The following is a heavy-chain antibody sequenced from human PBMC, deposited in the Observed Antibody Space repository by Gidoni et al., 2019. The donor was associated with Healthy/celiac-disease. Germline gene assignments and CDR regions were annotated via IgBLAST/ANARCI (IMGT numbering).Heavy chain of an antibody. V-gene: IGHV3-30*18. CDR2: ISYDGSNK. J-gene: IGHJ4*02. CDR1: GFSSSSYA. CDR3: AKDRETWYYDFWSGYGVPGDY. Sequence: QVQLVESGGGLVQPGRSLRLSCSPSGFSSSSYAMHWVRQAPGKGLEWVAVISYDGSNKYYADSVKGRFTISRDNSKNTLYLQMNSLRAEDTAVYYCAKDRETWYYDFWSGYGVPGDYWGQGTLVTVSS. D-gene: IGHD3-3*01.